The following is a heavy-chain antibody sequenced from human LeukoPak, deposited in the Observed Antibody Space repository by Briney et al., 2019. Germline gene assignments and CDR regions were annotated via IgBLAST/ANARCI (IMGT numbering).Heavy chain of an antibody. CDR1: GFTFDDYG. Sequence: GPGGSLRLSCAAFGFTFDDYGMSWVRQAPGKGLKGVSGINWNGGSTGYADSVKGRFTISRDNGKNSLYLQMNSLRAEDTALYYCARDKVGTGLTHLDYWGQGALVTVSS. D-gene: IGHD1-26*01. V-gene: IGHV3-20*04. J-gene: IGHJ4*02. CDR3: ARDKVGTGLTHLDY. CDR2: INWNGGST.